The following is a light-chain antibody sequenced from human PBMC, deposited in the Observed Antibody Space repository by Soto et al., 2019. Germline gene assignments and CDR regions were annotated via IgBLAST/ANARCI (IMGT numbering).Light chain of an antibody. CDR2: DAS. J-gene: IGKJ5*01. CDR1: QSVSSY. V-gene: IGKV3-11*01. Sequence: EIVLTQSTATLSLSPGERSTLSFMASQSVSSYLAWYQQKPGQAPRLLIYDASNRATGIPARFSGSGSGTDFTLTISSLEPEDFAVYYCQQRSNWPITFGQGTRLEIK. CDR3: QQRSNWPIT.